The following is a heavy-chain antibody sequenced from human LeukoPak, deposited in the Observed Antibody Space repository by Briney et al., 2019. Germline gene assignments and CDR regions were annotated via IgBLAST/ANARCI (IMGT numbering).Heavy chain of an antibody. CDR1: GYTFTTYD. CDR3: ARSKANIVVAGTLQYNYYMDV. CDR2: MNPNSGNT. D-gene: IGHD6-13*01. V-gene: IGHV1-8*01. Sequence: ASVKVSCKASGYTFTTYDINWVRQATGQGLEWMGWMNPNSGNTGYAQRFQGRVTMTRNTSISTAYMELSSLRSEDTAVYYCARSKANIVVAGTLQYNYYMDVWGKGTTVTVSS. J-gene: IGHJ6*03.